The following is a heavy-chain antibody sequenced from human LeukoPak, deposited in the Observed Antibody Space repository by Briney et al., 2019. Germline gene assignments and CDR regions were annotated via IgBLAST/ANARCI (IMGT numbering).Heavy chain of an antibody. CDR3: AGAARFYGSSGAHAFDI. J-gene: IGHJ3*02. Sequence: GGSLRLSCAASGFTFSSYDIHWVRQAPGKGLEWVAVIWYDGSNKYYADSLKGRITMSRDNSKNTLYLQMKRLRAEDTAVYYCAGAARFYGSSGAHAFDIWGQGTMVTVS. V-gene: IGHV3-33*01. CDR1: GFTFSSYD. D-gene: IGHD3-22*01. CDR2: IWYDGSNK.